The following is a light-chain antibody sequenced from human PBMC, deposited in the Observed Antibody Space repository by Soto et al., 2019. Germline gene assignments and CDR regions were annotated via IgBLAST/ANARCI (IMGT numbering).Light chain of an antibody. Sequence: IQLTQSPSSLSASVGDRVTITCRASQGISSYLAWYQQKPGKAPKLLIYGASTWQSGVPSRFSGSGSGTDFTLTISSLQPEDFATYYCQQLYSYPRSFGQGTKVEIK. CDR3: QQLYSYPRS. J-gene: IGKJ1*01. CDR2: GAS. V-gene: IGKV1-9*01. CDR1: QGISSY.